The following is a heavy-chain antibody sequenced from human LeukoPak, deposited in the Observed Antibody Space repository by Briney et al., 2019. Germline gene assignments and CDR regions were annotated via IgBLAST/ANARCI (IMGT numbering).Heavy chain of an antibody. CDR3: ARGYSSGPDY. CDR1: GFTFSSYS. CDR2: ISSSGSNI. Sequence: PGGSLRLSCAASGFTFSSYSVNWVRQAPGKGLEWVSPISSSGSNIHYADSVKGRFTISRDNAENSLYLQMTSLRAEDTAMYYCARGYSSGPDYWGQGTLVTVSS. V-gene: IGHV3-21*01. J-gene: IGHJ4*02. D-gene: IGHD6-19*01.